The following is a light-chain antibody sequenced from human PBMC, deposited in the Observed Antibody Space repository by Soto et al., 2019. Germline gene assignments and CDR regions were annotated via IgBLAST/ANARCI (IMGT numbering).Light chain of an antibody. J-gene: IGKJ4*01. CDR3: QQFSSYPLP. CDR2: DAS. V-gene: IGKV3-20*01. Sequence: LTQTTDTLSLSPGERATLSCRASQSVSSYLAWYQQKPGQAPRLLIYDASSRATGIPDRFSGGGSGTDFTLTISRLEPEDFAVYYCQQFSSYPLPFGGGTKVAI. CDR1: QSVSSY.